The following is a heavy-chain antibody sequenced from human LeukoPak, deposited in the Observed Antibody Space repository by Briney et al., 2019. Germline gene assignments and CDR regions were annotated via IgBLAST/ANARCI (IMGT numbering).Heavy chain of an antibody. Sequence: PSETLSLTCTVSGGSISSYYWSWIRQPPGEGLEWIGYIYYSGSTNYNPSLKSRVTISVDTSKNQFSLKLSSVTAADTAVYYCAGMYSSSWYWYFDLWGRGTLVTVSS. CDR2: IYYSGST. D-gene: IGHD6-13*01. V-gene: IGHV4-59*08. CDR3: AGMYSSSWYWYFDL. J-gene: IGHJ2*01. CDR1: GGSISSYY.